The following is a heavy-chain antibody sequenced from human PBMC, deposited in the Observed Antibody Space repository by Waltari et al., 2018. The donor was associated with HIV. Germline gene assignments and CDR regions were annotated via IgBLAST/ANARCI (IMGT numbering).Heavy chain of an antibody. CDR1: GFTFSSYT. V-gene: IGHV3-21*01. J-gene: IGHJ5*02. CDR3: ARDFIGSNWFDP. D-gene: IGHD2-15*01. CDR2: ISRSSGYI. Sequence: EMQLVESGGGLVKPGGSLRLSCAASGFTFSSYTMNWVRQAPGKGLQWASSISRSSGYIYYADSVKGRFTISRDNAKNSLYLQMNSLRAEDTAVYYCARDFIGSNWFDPWGQGTLVTVSS.